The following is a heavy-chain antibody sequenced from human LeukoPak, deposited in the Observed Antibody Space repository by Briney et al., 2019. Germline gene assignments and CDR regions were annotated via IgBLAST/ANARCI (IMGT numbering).Heavy chain of an antibody. J-gene: IGHJ4*02. D-gene: IGHD1-7*01. V-gene: IGHV4-39*01. CDR2: IYYSGST. Sequence: KSSETLSLTCTVSGGSIISTSSYWGWIRQPPGKGLEWIGNIYYSGSTYYNPSLKSRVTISVDTSKNQFSLRLSSVTAADTAVYFCASEGWNYIYWGQGSLVTVSS. CDR1: GGSIISTSSY. CDR3: ASEGWNYIY.